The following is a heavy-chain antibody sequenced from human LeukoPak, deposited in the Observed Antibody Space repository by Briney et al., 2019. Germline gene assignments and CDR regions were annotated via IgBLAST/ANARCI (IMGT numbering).Heavy chain of an antibody. Sequence: GGSLRLSCAASGFTFSGYWMHWVRQAPGKGLVWVSRINSDGSTTSYADSVKGRFTSSRDNAKNTLYLQMNSLTAEDTAVYYCARDYNYGLDYWGQGTLVTVSS. CDR2: INSDGSTT. D-gene: IGHD1-1*01. V-gene: IGHV3-74*01. J-gene: IGHJ4*02. CDR3: ARDYNYGLDY. CDR1: GFTFSGYW.